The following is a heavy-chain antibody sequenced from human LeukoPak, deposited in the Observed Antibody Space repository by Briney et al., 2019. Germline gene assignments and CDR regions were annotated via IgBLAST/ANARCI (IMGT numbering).Heavy chain of an antibody. CDR3: ARQPRAGSGWYEPFDY. Sequence: SETLSLTCTVSGGSISGSSYYWGWIRQPPGKGLEWIGSIYYSGSTYYSPSLKSRVTISVDTSKNQFSLKLSSVTAADTAVYYCARQPRAGSGWYEPFDYWGQGTLVTVSS. V-gene: IGHV4-39*01. J-gene: IGHJ4*02. D-gene: IGHD6-19*01. CDR1: GGSISGSSYY. CDR2: IYYSGST.